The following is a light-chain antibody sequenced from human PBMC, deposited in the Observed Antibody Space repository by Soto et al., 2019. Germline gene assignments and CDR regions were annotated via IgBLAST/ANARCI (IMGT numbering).Light chain of an antibody. CDR2: GNS. CDR3: QSSDSSLNV. CDR1: SSNIGAGYD. Sequence: QSVLTQPPSVSGAPGQRVTISCTGSSSNIGAGYDVHWYQQLPGTAPKLLIYGNSNRPSGVPDRFSGSKSGTSASLAITWLQAEDEADYYCQSSDSSLNVFGTGTKLTVL. V-gene: IGLV1-40*01. J-gene: IGLJ1*01.